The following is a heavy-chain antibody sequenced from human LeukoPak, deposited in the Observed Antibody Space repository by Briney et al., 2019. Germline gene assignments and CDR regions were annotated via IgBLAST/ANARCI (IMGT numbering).Heavy chain of an antibody. CDR3: ARVNHIAAAGLALDV. D-gene: IGHD6-6*01. CDR2: ISSSSSYI. Sequence: GGSLRLSCAASGFTFSSYSMNWVRQAPGKGLEWVSSISSSSSYIYYADSVKGRFTISRDNAKNSLYLQMNSLRAEDTAVYYCARVNHIAAAGLALDVWGKGTTVTVSS. J-gene: IGHJ6*04. V-gene: IGHV3-21*01. CDR1: GFTFSSYS.